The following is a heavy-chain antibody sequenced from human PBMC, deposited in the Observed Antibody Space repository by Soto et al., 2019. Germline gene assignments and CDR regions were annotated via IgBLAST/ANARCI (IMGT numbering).Heavy chain of an antibody. V-gene: IGHV4-31*03. CDR1: GGSISSGGSY. J-gene: IGHJ4*02. Sequence: QVQLQELGPGLVNSSQTLSLTCTVSGGSISSGGSYWSWIRQRPGKGLEWIGYIFYSDSFYYTPSLKGRVVILADTSKNEFTLKLSSVIDADTAVYYCARAPETPPIFGVVRPYFSDFWGQGTLVTVSS. D-gene: IGHD3-3*01. CDR3: ARAPETPPIFGVVRPYFSDF. CDR2: IFYSDSF.